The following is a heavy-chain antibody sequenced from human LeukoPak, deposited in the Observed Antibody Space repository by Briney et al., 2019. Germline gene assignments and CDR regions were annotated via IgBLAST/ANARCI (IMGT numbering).Heavy chain of an antibody. Sequence: PGGSLRLSCTASGFTSSSYTMHWVRQAPGKGLEYVSAISSNGGITYYANSVKGRFTISRDNSKNTLYPQMGSLRAEDMAVYYCAREEGSGSYYFDNWGQGTLVTVSS. D-gene: IGHD1-26*01. J-gene: IGHJ4*02. V-gene: IGHV3-64*01. CDR3: AREEGSGSYYFDN. CDR2: ISSNGGIT. CDR1: GFTSSSYT.